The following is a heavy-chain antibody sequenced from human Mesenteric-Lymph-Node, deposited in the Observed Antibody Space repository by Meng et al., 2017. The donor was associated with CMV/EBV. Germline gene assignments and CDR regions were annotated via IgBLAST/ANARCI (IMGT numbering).Heavy chain of an antibody. CDR3: ARDRAPYDILTGYMN. V-gene: IGHV3-21*01. CDR1: GFTFSSYS. Sequence: SCAASGFTFSSYSMNWVRQAPGKGLEWVSSISSSSSYIYYADSVKGRFTISRDNSKNTLYLQMNSLRAEDTAVYYCARDRAPYDILTGYMNWGQGTLVTVSS. J-gene: IGHJ4*02. CDR2: ISSSSSYI. D-gene: IGHD3-9*01.